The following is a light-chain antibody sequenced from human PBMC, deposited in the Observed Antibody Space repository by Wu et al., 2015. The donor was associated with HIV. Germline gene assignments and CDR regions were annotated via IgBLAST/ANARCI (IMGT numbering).Light chain of an antibody. CDR1: QDIRNS. V-gene: IGKV1-NL1*01. J-gene: IGKJ1*01. CDR2: AAS. Sequence: DIQMTQSPSSLSASVGDKVTITCRASQDIRNSVAWLQQRPGQAPKLLLYAASRLESGVPSRFSGSGYGTDFTLTISGLQPEDFATYYCQKYNTAPWTFG. CDR3: QKYNTAPWT.